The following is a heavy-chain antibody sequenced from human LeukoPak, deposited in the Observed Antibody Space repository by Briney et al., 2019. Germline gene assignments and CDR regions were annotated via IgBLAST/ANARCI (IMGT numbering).Heavy chain of an antibody. CDR3: ARDQEYCSSTSCFAFDI. CDR1: GFTFDDYG. V-gene: IGHV3-20*04. J-gene: IGHJ3*02. D-gene: IGHD2-2*01. Sequence: GGSLRLSCAASGFTFDDYGMSWVRQAPGKGLEWVSGINWNGGSTGYADSVKGRFIISRDNAKNSLYLQMNSLRAEDTALYYCARDQEYCSSTSCFAFDIWGQGTMVTVSS. CDR2: INWNGGST.